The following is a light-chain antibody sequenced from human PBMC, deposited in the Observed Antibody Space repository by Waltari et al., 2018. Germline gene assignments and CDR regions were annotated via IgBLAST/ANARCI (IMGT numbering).Light chain of an antibody. Sequence: QSALTQPAPVAGSPGQSIPISCTGASADLESYNLVSWYQHPPAKAPKLLIYQTVKRRSGVSNRFSGAKSGTTASLIMSGLQADDEADYYCCSYTGSSTSYGCGSGTKVTVL. J-gene: IGLJ1*01. V-gene: IGLV2-23*01. CDR3: CSYTGSSTSYG. CDR1: SADLESYNL. CDR2: QTV.